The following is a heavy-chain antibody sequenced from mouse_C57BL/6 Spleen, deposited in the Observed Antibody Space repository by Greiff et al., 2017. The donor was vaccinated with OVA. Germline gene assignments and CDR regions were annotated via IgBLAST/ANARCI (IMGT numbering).Heavy chain of an antibody. CDR3: TKQEDWYGPAVGY. V-gene: IGHV1-62-2*01. CDR1: GYTFTDYS. J-gene: IGHJ4*01. Sequence: VQLQQSGAELVKPGASVKLSCKASGYTFTDYSIHWVKQRPGRGLEWIGWFYPESGGTKYNEKFTGKATLTADKSSSTAYMQLSRLTSEDSAVYFCTKQEDWYGPAVGYWGKGTSVTVSS. CDR2: FYPESGGT. D-gene: IGHD2-10*02.